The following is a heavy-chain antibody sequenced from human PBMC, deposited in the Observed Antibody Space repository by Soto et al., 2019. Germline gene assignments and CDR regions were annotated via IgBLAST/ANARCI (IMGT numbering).Heavy chain of an antibody. CDR1: GYTFTSYG. D-gene: IGHD6-13*01. V-gene: IGHV1-18*01. CDR3: AASQQFDY. Sequence: QVQLVQSGAEVKKPGASVKVSCKASGYTFTSYGINWVRQAPGQGLEWMGWINTYDGNTNHAQKFQGRVTMTTDTSTSTAYMELRNLSSDDTAVYYCAASQQFDYWCQGTLVTVSS. J-gene: IGHJ4*02. CDR2: INTYDGNT.